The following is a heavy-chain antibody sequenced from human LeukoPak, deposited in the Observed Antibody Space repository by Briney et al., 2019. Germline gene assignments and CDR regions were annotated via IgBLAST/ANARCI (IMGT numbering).Heavy chain of an antibody. V-gene: IGHV1-18*01. D-gene: IGHD6-13*01. J-gene: IGHJ5*02. CDR2: INPYNANT. CDR1: GYTFTNYG. Sequence: GASVKVSCKASGYTFTNYGITWVRQAPGQGLEWMGWINPYNANTAYAQELQGSVTMTTDTSTSTAYMDLRSLRSDDTAVYYCARRYSSSWYHWFDPWGQGTLVTVSS. CDR3: ARRYSSSWYHWFDP.